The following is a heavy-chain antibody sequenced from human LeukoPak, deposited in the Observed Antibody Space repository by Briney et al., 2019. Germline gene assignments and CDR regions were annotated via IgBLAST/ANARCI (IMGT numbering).Heavy chain of an antibody. CDR3: AREAFSAPKAQGQDGAVFDY. CDR1: RFTFSSYA. Sequence: GGSLRLSCAASRFTFSSYAMHWVRQAPGKGLEWVAVISYDGSNKYYAESVKGRFTISRDNSKNTLYLQMNSLRAEDTAVYYCAREAFSAPKAQGQDGAVFDYWGQGTLVTVSS. CDR2: ISYDGSNK. D-gene: IGHD3-16*01. V-gene: IGHV3-30*04. J-gene: IGHJ4*02.